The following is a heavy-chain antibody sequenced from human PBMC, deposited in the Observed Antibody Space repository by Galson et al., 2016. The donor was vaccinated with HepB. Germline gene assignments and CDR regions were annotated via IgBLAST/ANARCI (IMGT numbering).Heavy chain of an antibody. D-gene: IGHD6-19*01. CDR2: ISYDGKNE. V-gene: IGHV3-30*03. CDR3: ARDLYGAGGWANVALDI. Sequence: SLRLSCAASRFTFSGYGMHWVRQAPGKGLEWVALISYDGKNEYYADSVKGRFTISRDNAKNTLYLQMNSLRAEDTAVYYCARDLYGAGGWANVALDIWGQGTMVIVSS. J-gene: IGHJ3*02. CDR1: RFTFSGYG.